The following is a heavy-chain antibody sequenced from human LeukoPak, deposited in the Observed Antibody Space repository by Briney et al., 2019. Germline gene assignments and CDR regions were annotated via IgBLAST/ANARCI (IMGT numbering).Heavy chain of an antibody. CDR1: GGSIRSYY. CDR3: ATPGYSSGWYGPPDYYYGMDV. D-gene: IGHD6-19*01. CDR2: IYYSGST. Sequence: SETLSLTCTVSGGSIRSYYWGWIRQPPGKGLEWIGSIYYSGSTYYNPSLKSRVTISVDTSKNQFSLKLSSVTAADTAVYYCATPGYSSGWYGPPDYYYGMDVWGQGTTVTVSS. V-gene: IGHV4-39*01. J-gene: IGHJ6*02.